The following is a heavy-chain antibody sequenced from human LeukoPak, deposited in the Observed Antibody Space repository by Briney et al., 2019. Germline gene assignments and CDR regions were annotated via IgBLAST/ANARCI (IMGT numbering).Heavy chain of an antibody. CDR2: IYTSGST. V-gene: IGHV4-4*07. J-gene: IGHJ4*02. D-gene: IGHD6-13*01. CDR3: ARDGVIRTSWYLDRPEFDY. CDR1: GASISDYY. Sequence: SETLSLTCTVSGASISDYYWSWIRQPAGQGLQWIGRIYTSGSTDYNPSLMSRVTMSINTSKNQFSLKLASVTAADTAVYYCARDGVIRTSWYLDRPEFDYWGQGTLVTVSS.